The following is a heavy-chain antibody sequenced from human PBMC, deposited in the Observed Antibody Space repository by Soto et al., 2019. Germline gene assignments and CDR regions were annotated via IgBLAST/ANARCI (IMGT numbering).Heavy chain of an antibody. D-gene: IGHD2-15*01. CDR2: VYSSGIT. V-gene: IGHV4-59*08. CDR3: ARHMVVLNFYYGMDV. J-gene: IGHJ6*02. Sequence: PSETLSLTCTVSGGSISRYYWSWIRQAPGKGLEWIGYVYSSGITTYNPSLASRVTISDDTSKNQVSLRLTSVTAADTAVYYCARHMVVLNFYYGMDVWGQGTTVTVPS. CDR1: GGSISRYY.